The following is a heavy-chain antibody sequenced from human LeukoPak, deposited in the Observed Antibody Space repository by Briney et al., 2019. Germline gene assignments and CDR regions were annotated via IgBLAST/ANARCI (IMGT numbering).Heavy chain of an antibody. V-gene: IGHV3-30*04. Sequence: GGSLRLSCAASGFTFSSYAMHWVRQAPGKGLEWVAVISYDGSNKYYADSVKGRFTISRDNSKNTLYLQMNSLRAEDTAVYYCAREFYGVVAATGGIAYWGQGTLVTVSS. J-gene: IGHJ4*02. CDR1: GFTFSSYA. CDR3: AREFYGVVAATGGIAY. CDR2: ISYDGSNK. D-gene: IGHD2-15*01.